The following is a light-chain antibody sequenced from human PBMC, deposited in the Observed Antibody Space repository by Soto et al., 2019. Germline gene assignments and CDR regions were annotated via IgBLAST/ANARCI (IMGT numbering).Light chain of an antibody. J-gene: IGKJ2*01. CDR1: QTITTY. Sequence: DIQMTQSPSSLSASVGDRVTITCRASQTITTYLDWYHQRPGKPPNLLIFAASSLQSGVPSRFSGSGSGTDFTLTISSLQPEDFATYYCQQTYSTPHTFGQGTKLEIK. CDR3: QQTYSTPHT. V-gene: IGKV1-39*01. CDR2: AAS.